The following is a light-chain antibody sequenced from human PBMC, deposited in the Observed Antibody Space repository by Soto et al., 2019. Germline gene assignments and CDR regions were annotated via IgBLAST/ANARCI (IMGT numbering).Light chain of an antibody. Sequence: EFVLTQSPATLSLSPGERATLSCRASQSVSSYLAWYQQKPGQAPRLLIYDISNRATDIPARFSGGGSGTDFTLTIRSLGPGDFAVYYCQQRGTFGGGTKVEIK. CDR3: QQRGT. CDR2: DIS. J-gene: IGKJ4*01. V-gene: IGKV3-11*01. CDR1: QSVSSY.